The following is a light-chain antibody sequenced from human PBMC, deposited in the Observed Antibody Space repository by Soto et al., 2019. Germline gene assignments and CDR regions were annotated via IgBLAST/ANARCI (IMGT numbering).Light chain of an antibody. Sequence: QSVLTQPASVAGSPGQSITISCTGTSRDIGAYNFVSWYQQHPGKAPKLMLYDVNIRPSGVSNRFSGSKSGNTASLTISGLQAEDEADYYCTSWTTSTTMIFVGGTKVTVL. J-gene: IGLJ2*01. CDR2: DVN. V-gene: IGLV2-14*03. CDR3: TSWTTSTTMI. CDR1: SRDIGAYNF.